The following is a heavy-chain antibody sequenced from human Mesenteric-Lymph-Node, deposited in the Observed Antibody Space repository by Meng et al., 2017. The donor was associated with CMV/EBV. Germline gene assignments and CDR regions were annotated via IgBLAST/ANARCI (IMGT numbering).Heavy chain of an antibody. V-gene: IGHV1-2*02. CDR3: ARDSRPYYYDSSAYYQGKNWFDP. CDR2: INPNSGAT. CDR1: GYTFTDYF. Sequence: ASVKVSCKASGYTFTDYFMHWVRQAPGQGLEWMGWINPNSGATNYAQRFQGRVTMTRDTSISTAYMERSRLRSDDTAVYYYARDSRPYYYDSSAYYQGKNWFDPWGQGTLVTVSS. D-gene: IGHD3-22*01. J-gene: IGHJ5*02.